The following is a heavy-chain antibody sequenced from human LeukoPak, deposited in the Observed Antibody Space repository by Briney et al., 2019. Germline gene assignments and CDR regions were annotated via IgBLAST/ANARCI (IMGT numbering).Heavy chain of an antibody. CDR3: ARVHSSNWDAFDI. CDR1: GHTFTGYY. D-gene: IGHD7-27*01. V-gene: IGHV1-2*06. CDR2: IDPNSGGT. Sequence: ASVKVSCKASGHTFTGYYMHWVRQAPGQGLEWMGRIDPNSGGTNYAQKFQGRVTMTRDTSISTAYMELSRLRSDDTAVYYCARVHSSNWDAFDIWGQGTMVTVSS. J-gene: IGHJ3*02.